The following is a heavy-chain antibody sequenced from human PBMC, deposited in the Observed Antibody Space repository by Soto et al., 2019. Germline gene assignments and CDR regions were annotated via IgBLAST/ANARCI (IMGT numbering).Heavy chain of an antibody. CDR3: ARDGLLTLGEVLKIHHMDG. V-gene: IGHV3-21*01. D-gene: IGHD3-10*01. CDR2: ISSTGRYI. Sequence: QLVETGGGLVKPGASLRLSCSTSGFPFNSYQMNWVRQAPGKGLQWVSSISSTGRYIYYADSVKGRFTISRDNANHSVFLLMDRLRADDTAVYYCARDGLLTLGEVLKIHHMDGWGKGTTVVVSS. J-gene: IGHJ6*03. CDR1: GFPFNSYQ.